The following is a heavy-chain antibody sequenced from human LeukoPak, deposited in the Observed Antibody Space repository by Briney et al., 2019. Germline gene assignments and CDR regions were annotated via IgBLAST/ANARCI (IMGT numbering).Heavy chain of an antibody. CDR2: INHSGST. CDR3: ARLKKDVDTAGPHYFDY. D-gene: IGHD5-18*01. J-gene: IGHJ4*02. CDR1: GGSFSGYY. V-gene: IGHV4-34*01. Sequence: PSETLSLTCAVYGGSFSGYYWSWIRQPPGKGLEWIGEINHSGSTNYNPSLKSRVTISVDTSKNQFSLKLSSVTAADTAVYYCARLKKDVDTAGPHYFDYWGQGTLVTVSS.